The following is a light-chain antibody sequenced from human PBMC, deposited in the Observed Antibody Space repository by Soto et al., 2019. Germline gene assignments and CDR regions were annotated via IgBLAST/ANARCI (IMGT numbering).Light chain of an antibody. CDR1: QSVSSTY. CDR3: QQYDSSLYT. V-gene: IGKV3-20*01. CDR2: GAS. J-gene: IGKJ2*01. Sequence: EIVLTQSPATLSFSPGERATLSCRASQSVSSTYLAWYQQKPGQAPRLLIYGASTRATGIPDRFSGSGSGTDFTLTISRLEPEDFAVYFCQQYDSSLYTFGQGTKLEIK.